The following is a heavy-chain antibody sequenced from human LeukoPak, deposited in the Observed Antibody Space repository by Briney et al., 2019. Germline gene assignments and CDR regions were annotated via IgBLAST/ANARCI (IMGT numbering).Heavy chain of an antibody. V-gene: IGHV3-30*04. CDR3: AKDVTVVVTPYWYFDL. D-gene: IGHD2-21*02. Sequence: GGSLRLSCAASGFTFSSYAMHWVRQAPGKGLEWVAVISYDGSNKYYADSVKGRFTISRDNSKNTLYLQMNSLRAEDTAVYYCAKDVTVVVTPYWYFDLWGRGTLVTVSS. CDR1: GFTFSSYA. J-gene: IGHJ2*01. CDR2: ISYDGSNK.